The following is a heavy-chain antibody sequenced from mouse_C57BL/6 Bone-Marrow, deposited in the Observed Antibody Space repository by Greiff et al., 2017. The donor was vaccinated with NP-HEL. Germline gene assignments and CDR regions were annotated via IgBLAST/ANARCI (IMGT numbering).Heavy chain of an antibody. CDR2: ISYDGSN. Sequence: EVKLVESGPGLVKPSQSLSLTCSVTGYSITSGYYWNWIRQFPGNKLEWMGYISYDGSNNYNPSLKNRISITRDTSKNQFFLKLNSVTTEDTATYYCARAIYYGSSYYFDYWGQGATLTVSS. V-gene: IGHV3-6*01. CDR1: GYSITSGYY. CDR3: ARAIYYGSSYYFDY. J-gene: IGHJ2*01. D-gene: IGHD1-1*01.